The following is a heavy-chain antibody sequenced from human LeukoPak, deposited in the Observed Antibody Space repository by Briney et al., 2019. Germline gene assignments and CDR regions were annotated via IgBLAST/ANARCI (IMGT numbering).Heavy chain of an antibody. J-gene: IGHJ6*02. CDR3: ARDRPYYDFWSGLDTPYYGMDV. CDR2: IYYSGST. CDR1: GGSISSGGYY. Sequence: SETLSLTCTVSGGSISSGGYYWSWIRQHPGKGLEWIGYIYYSGSTYYNPSLKSRVTISVDTFKNQFSLKLSSVTAADTAVYYCARDRPYYDFWSGLDTPYYGMDVWGQGTTVTVSS. D-gene: IGHD3-3*01. V-gene: IGHV4-31*03.